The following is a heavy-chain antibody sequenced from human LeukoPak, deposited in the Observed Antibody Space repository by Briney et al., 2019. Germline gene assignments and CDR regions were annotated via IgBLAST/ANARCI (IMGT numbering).Heavy chain of an antibody. Sequence: QPGGSLRLSCAASGFTFISHWMHWVRQPPGKGLVWVSIINTDGSTTRYADSVEGRFTISRDNARNTLYLEMNSPRVEDTAVYFCARDTSRTMDVWGQGTTVTV. CDR1: GFTFISHW. CDR2: INTDGSTT. V-gene: IGHV3-74*01. CDR3: ARDTSRTMDV. J-gene: IGHJ6*02.